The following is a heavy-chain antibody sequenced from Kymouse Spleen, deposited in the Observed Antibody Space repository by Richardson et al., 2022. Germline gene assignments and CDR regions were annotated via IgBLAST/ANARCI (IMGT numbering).Heavy chain of an antibody. CDR2: ISWNSGSI. V-gene: IGHV3-9*01. J-gene: IGHJ5*02. CDR3: AKDMEGAVAEGWFDP. CDR1: GFTFDDYA. Sequence: EVQLVESGGGLVQPGRSLRLSCAASGFTFDDYAMHWVRQAPGKGLEWVSGISWNSGSIGYADSVKGRFTISRDNAKNSLYLQMNSLRAEDTALYYCAKDMEGAVAEGWFDPWGQGTLVTVSS. D-gene: IGHD6-19*01.